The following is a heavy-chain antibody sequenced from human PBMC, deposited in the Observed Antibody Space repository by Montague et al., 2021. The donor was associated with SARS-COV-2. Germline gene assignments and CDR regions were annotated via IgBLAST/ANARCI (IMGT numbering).Heavy chain of an antibody. J-gene: IGHJ5*02. CDR3: ARQTGGSVTIFGVGMLDRWFGP. CDR1: GGSISSSSYY. Sequence: SETLSLTCTVSGGSISSSSYYWGWIRQPPGKGLEWIGNIYYSGSTYYNPSLKSRVTISVDTSKNQFSLKLSSVTAADTAVYYCARQTGGSVTIFGVGMLDRWFGPWGQGTLVTGSP. CDR2: IYYSGST. V-gene: IGHV4-39*01. D-gene: IGHD3-3*01.